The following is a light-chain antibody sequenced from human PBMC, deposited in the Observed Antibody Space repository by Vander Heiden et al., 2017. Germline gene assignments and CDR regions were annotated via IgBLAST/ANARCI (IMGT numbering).Light chain of an antibody. CDR1: QSISSW. V-gene: IGKV1-5*03. CDR2: KAS. J-gene: IGKJ1*01. Sequence: DIQLTQSPSTLSASVGDRVTITCRASQSISSWLAWYQQKPEKAPKLLIYKASSLEGGVPSRFSGSGSGTEFTLTISSLQPDDFATYYCQQYNSYSPWTFGQGTKVEIK. CDR3: QQYNSYSPWT.